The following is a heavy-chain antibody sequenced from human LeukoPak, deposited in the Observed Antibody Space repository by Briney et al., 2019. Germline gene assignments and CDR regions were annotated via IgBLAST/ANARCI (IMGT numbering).Heavy chain of an antibody. CDR2: ISAYNGNT. V-gene: IGHV1-18*01. CDR3: ARDYYDSSGYWGLTYYYGMDV. D-gene: IGHD3-22*01. Sequence: ASVKVSCKASGYTFTSYGISWVRQAPGQGREWMGWISAYNGNTNYAQKLQGRVTMTTDTSTSTAYMELRSLRSDDTAVYYCARDYYDSSGYWGLTYYYGMDVWGQGTTVTVSS. CDR1: GYTFTSYG. J-gene: IGHJ6*02.